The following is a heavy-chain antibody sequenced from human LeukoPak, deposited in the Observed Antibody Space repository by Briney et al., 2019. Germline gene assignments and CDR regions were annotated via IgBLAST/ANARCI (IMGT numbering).Heavy chain of an antibody. D-gene: IGHD3-10*01. Sequence: GESLKISCKGSGYSFSSYWIAWVRQMPGKGLEWMGILYPGDSDTTYSPSFQGQVTISADKSISTAYLQWSSLKASDTAMYFCARRRSSTLIDYWGQGTLVTVSS. CDR3: ARRRSSTLIDY. CDR2: LYPGDSDT. J-gene: IGHJ4*02. CDR1: GYSFSSYW. V-gene: IGHV5-51*01.